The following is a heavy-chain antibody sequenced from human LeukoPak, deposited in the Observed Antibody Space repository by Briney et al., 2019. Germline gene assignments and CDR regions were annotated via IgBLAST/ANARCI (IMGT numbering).Heavy chain of an antibody. V-gene: IGHV3-23*01. D-gene: IGHD1-26*01. J-gene: IGHJ4*02. CDR2: INDSGGST. CDR1: GFTFSSYA. CDR3: AGQPTWAFPNFAY. Sequence: GGSLRLSCAASGFTFSSYAMSWVRQARGKGLEWVSVINDSGGSTYYADSVKGRFTISRDNSKNTLYLQMNVLRAEDTAVYYCAGQPTWAFPNFAYWGQGTLVTVSS.